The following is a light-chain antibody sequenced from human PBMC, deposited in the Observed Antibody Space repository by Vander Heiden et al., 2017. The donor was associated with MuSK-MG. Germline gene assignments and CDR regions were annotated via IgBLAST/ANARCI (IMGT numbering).Light chain of an antibody. CDR1: QSISSY. V-gene: IGKV1-39*01. CDR3: QQSDSTLFT. J-gene: IGKJ3*01. Sequence: DIQMTQSPPSLSASVGDRVTITCRASQSISSYLNWYQQKPGKAPKLLIYAASSLQSGVPSRFSGSGSGTDFTLTISRLQPEDFATYYCQQSDSTLFTFGPGTKVDIK. CDR2: AAS.